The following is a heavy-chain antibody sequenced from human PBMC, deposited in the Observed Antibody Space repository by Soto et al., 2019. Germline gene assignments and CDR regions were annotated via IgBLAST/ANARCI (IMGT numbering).Heavy chain of an antibody. CDR2: IIPGLGIA. CDR3: ASDSSSSWYSFDY. J-gene: IGHJ4*02. D-gene: IGHD6-13*01. V-gene: IGHV1-69*02. Sequence: QVQLVQSGAEVKKPGSSVKVSCKASGGTFSSYTISWVRQAPGQGLEWMGRIIPGLGIANYAQKFQGRATITADKYTRTAYVELSSLRSEDTAVYYCASDSSSSWYSFDYWGQGALVTVTS. CDR1: GGTFSSYT.